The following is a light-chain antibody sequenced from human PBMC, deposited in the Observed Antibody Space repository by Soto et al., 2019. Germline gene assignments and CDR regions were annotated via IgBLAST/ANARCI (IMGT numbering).Light chain of an antibody. CDR2: KAS. Sequence: DIQMTQSPSTLSASLGDRVTITCRVSQSISSWLAWYQQKPGKAPKLLISKASSLESGVPSRFSGTGSGTEFTLTISSLQPDDFATYYCQQYKSYPTWTFGQGTKVEIK. J-gene: IGKJ1*01. CDR3: QQYKSYPTWT. V-gene: IGKV1-5*03. CDR1: QSISSW.